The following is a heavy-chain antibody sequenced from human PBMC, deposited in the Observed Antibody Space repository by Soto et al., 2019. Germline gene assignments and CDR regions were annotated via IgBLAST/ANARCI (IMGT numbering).Heavy chain of an antibody. D-gene: IGHD1-26*01. CDR3: ARGGGSDSSDY. CDR1: GASITFGGYS. Sequence: TLSLTCTVSGASITFGGYSWSWIRQTPGKGLEWIGYINHLETTFYNPSFESRLTLSIDRAKNQFSLKLHSMSAADRAVYFCARGGGSDSSDYWGQGILVTVSS. CDR2: INHLETT. V-gene: IGHV4-30-2*01. J-gene: IGHJ4*02.